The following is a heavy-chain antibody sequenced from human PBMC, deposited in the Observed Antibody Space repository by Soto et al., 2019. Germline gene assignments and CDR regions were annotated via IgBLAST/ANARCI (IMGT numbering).Heavy chain of an antibody. CDR1: GGSISSGGYF. V-gene: IGHV4-31*03. J-gene: IGHJ6*01. Sequence: SETLSLTCTVSGGSISSGGYFWSWIRQHPGKGLEWIGFIYYSGSTYYNPSLKSRVTISVDTSKNQFSLKLSSVTAADAAVYYCAREGAAPYYYYGMDVWGQGTTVTVSS. CDR3: AREGAAPYYYYGMDV. D-gene: IGHD6-6*01. CDR2: IYYSGST.